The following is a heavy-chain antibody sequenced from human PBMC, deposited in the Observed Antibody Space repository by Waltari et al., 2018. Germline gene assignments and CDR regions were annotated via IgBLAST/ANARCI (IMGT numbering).Heavy chain of an antibody. CDR1: GGSLSRYH. V-gene: IGHV4-4*07. CDR3: ARASLAGLDDAFDI. J-gene: IGHJ3*02. CDR2: IYTSGST. D-gene: IGHD1-1*01. Sequence: QVQLQESGPGLVKPSGTLPLHCPVSGGSLSRYHWRWIRQPAGKGLEWIGRIYTSGSTNYNPSIKSRVTMSVDTSKNQFSLKLSSGTAADTAVYYCARASLAGLDDAFDIWGQGTMVTVSS.